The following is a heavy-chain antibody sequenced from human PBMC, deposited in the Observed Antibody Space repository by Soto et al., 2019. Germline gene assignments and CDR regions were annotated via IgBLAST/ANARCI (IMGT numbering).Heavy chain of an antibody. V-gene: IGHV4-59*01. J-gene: IGHJ4*02. CDR3: ARVSHYYDSSGYLVDY. D-gene: IGHD3-22*01. CDR1: GGSISSYY. CDR2: IYYSGST. Sequence: SETLSLTCTVSGGSISSYYWSWIRQPPGKGLEWIGYIYYSGSTNYNPSLKSRVTISVDTSKNQFSLKLSSVTAADTAVCYCARVSHYYDSSGYLVDYWGQGTLVTVSS.